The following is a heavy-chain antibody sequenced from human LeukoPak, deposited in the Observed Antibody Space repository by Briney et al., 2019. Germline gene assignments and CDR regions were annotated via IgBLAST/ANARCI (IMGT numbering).Heavy chain of an antibody. CDR2: MFYSGST. V-gene: IGHV4-31*03. CDR1: GGSISSGAYY. D-gene: IGHD4-17*01. J-gene: IGHJ4*02. CDR3: ARSRGTVTNFDY. Sequence: PSQTLSLTCTVSGGSISSGAYYWTWIRQHPGKGLEWIGYMFYSGSTYYNPSLKSRLTISGDTSKNQLSLKLSSVTAADTAVYYCARSRGTVTNFDYWGQGTLVTVSS.